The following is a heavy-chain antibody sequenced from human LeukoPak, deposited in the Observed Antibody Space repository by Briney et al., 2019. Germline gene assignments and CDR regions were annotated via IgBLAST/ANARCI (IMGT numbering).Heavy chain of an antibody. D-gene: IGHD2-15*01. CDR1: GFTFSSYS. CDR2: ISSSSSYI. J-gene: IGHJ6*02. Sequence: GGSLRLSCAASGFTFSSYSMNWVRQAPGKGLEWVSSISSSSSYIYYADSVKGRFTISRDNTKNSLYLQMNSLRAEDTAVYYCARELGYCSGGSCSGMDVWGQGTTVTVSS. CDR3: ARELGYCSGGSCSGMDV. V-gene: IGHV3-21*01.